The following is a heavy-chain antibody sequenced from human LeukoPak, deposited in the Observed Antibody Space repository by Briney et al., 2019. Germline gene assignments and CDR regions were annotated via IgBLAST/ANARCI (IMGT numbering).Heavy chain of an antibody. J-gene: IGHJ3*02. CDR3: ASQHSYYDFWSGYHDAFDI. D-gene: IGHD3-3*01. CDR1: GYTFTSYG. Sequence: GASVKVSCKASGYTFTSYGTSWVRQAPGQGLEWMGWISAYNGNTNYAQKLQGRVTMTTDTSTSTVYMELRSLRSDDTAVYYCASQHSYYDFWSGYHDAFDIWGQGTMVTVSS. CDR2: ISAYNGNT. V-gene: IGHV1-18*01.